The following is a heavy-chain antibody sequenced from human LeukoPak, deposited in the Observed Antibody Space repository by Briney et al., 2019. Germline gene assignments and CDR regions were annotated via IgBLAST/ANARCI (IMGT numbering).Heavy chain of an antibody. V-gene: IGHV3-21*04. J-gene: IGHJ4*02. CDR1: GFTFSSYN. CDR2: ITSSSSYI. D-gene: IGHD5-18*01. Sequence: GGSLRLSCAASGFTFSSYNMNWVRQAPGKGPEWVSSITSSSSYIYYADSVKGRFTISRDNARNSLYLQMNSLRAEDTAVYYCAKDMEMGIQLWSNFDYWGQGTLVTVSS. CDR3: AKDMEMGIQLWSNFDY.